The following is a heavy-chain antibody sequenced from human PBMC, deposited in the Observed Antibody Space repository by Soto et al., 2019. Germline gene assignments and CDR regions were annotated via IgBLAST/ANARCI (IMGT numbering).Heavy chain of an antibody. V-gene: IGHV4-31*03. CDR1: GGSISSGGYY. D-gene: IGHD3-22*01. CDR2: IYYSGST. CDR3: ARERYYDSSGLFDP. Sequence: SETLSLTCTVSGGSISSGGYYWSWIRQHPGKGLEWIGYIYYSGSTYYNPSLKSRVTISVDTSKNQFSLKLSSVTAADTAVYYYARERYYDSSGLFDPWGQGTLVTVSS. J-gene: IGHJ5*02.